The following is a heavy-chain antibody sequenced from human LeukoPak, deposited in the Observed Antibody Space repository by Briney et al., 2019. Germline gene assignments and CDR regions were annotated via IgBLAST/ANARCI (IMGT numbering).Heavy chain of an antibody. Sequence: PGGSLRLSCAASGFTFSSYEMNWVRQAPGKGLEWVSYISSNGRAIYYADSVKGRFTISRDNAKKSLYLQMNSLRAEDTAVYYCARDGGAVVTGNYFDYWGQGTLVTVSS. J-gene: IGHJ4*02. CDR1: GFTFSSYE. CDR2: ISSNGRAI. CDR3: ARDGGAVVTGNYFDY. V-gene: IGHV3-48*03. D-gene: IGHD4-23*01.